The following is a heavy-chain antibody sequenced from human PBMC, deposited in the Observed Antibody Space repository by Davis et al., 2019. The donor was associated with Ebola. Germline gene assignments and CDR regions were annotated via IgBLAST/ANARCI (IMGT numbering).Heavy chain of an antibody. V-gene: IGHV4-30-2*01. J-gene: IGHJ5*02. Sequence: MPSETLSLTCAVSGGSISSGGYSWSCIRQPPGKGLEWIGYTYHSGSTYYNPSLKSRVTISVNSSKNQFSLKLSSVTAADTAVYYCDRVATTVTTGWFDPWGQGTLVTVSS. D-gene: IGHD4-17*01. CDR3: DRVATTVTTGWFDP. CDR2: TYHSGST. CDR1: GGSISSGGYS.